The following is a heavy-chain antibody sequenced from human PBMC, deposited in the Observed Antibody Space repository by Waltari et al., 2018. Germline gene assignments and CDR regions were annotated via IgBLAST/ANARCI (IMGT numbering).Heavy chain of an antibody. J-gene: IGHJ4*02. V-gene: IGHV1-69-2*01. CDR1: GYTFTDLY. D-gene: IGHD3-9*01. CDR3: ARELRYFRAFDY. Sequence: EVQLVQAGAEVKKPGATVKISCKVSGYTFTDLYRHWFQQAPGKGLDWIGLVDPEDGETIYAEKFHGRVTITADTSTDTAYMVLSSLGAEDTAVYYCARELRYFRAFDYWGQGTLVTVSS. CDR2: VDPEDGET.